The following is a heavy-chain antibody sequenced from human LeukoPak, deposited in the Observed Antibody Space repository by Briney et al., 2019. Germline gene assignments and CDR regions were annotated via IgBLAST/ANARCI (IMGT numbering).Heavy chain of an antibody. CDR2: ISSSSSYI. V-gene: IGHV3-21*01. D-gene: IGHD3-22*01. CDR1: GFTSSSYS. CDR3: ARDSSYDSSYFDY. Sequence: GGSLRLSCAASGFTSSSYSVNWVRQAPGKGLEWVSSISSSSSYIYYADSVKGRFTISRDNAKNSLYLQMNSLRAEDTAVYYCARDSSYDSSYFDYWAREPWSPSPQ. J-gene: IGHJ4*02.